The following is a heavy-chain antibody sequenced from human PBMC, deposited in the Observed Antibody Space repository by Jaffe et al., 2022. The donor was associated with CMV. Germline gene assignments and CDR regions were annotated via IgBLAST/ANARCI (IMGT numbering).Heavy chain of an antibody. CDR3: ATNTAMVGVFDY. V-gene: IGHV3-48*03. CDR1: GFTFSSYE. CDR2: ISSSGSTI. J-gene: IGHJ4*02. D-gene: IGHD5-18*01. Sequence: EVQLVESGGGLVQPGGSLRLSCAASGFTFSSYEMNWVRQAPGKGLEWVSYISSSGSTIYYADSVKGRFTISRDNAKNSLYLQMNSLRAEDTAVYYCATNTAMVGVFDYWGQGTLVTVSS.